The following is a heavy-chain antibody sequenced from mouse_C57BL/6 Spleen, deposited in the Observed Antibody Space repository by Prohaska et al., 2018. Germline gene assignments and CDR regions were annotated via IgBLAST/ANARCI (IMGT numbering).Heavy chain of an antibody. J-gene: IGHJ4*01. Sequence: QRHGKSLEWIGDINPNNGGTSYNQKFKGKATLTVDKSSSTAYMELRSLTSEDSAVYYCARSDDIYYDRYYAMDYWGQGTSVTVSS. CDR2: INPNNGGT. D-gene: IGHD2-4*01. V-gene: IGHV1-26*01. CDR3: ARSDDIYYDRYYAMDY.